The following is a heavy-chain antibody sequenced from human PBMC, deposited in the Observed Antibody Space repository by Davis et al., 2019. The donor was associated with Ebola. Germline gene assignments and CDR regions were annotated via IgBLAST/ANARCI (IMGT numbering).Heavy chain of an antibody. J-gene: IGHJ6*02. V-gene: IGHV1-46*01. CDR2: INPSGGST. CDR1: LYTFISHY. D-gene: IGHD4-11*01. Sequence: CMPSLYTFISHYILRPRHPPAHPLESAGIINPSGGSTSYAQKFQGRVTMTRDTSTSTVYMELSSLRSEDTAIYYCAKDRYSNCAGGMDVWGQGTTVTVSS. CDR3: AKDRYSNCAGGMDV.